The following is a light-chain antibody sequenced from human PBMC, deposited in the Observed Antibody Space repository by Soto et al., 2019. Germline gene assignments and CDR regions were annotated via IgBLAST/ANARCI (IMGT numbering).Light chain of an antibody. V-gene: IGKV4-1*01. CDR3: QQYYSIPLT. J-gene: IGKJ4*01. CDR2: WAS. CDR1: QSVLYSSNNMNY. Sequence: DFVMTQSPDSLAVSLGETATINCKSSQSVLYSSNNMNYLSWYQQKPGQPPKLLIYWASTRNSGVPDRISGSGSGTDVTLTISILQAEDVGVYCGQQYYSIPLTYGGETKVEI.